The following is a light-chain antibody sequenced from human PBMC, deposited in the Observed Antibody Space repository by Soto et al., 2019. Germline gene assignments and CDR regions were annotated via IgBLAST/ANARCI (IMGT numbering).Light chain of an antibody. J-gene: IGKJ4*01. CDR1: QTISNW. CDR2: KAF. CDR3: QQYNTYPLT. Sequence: DIQMTQSPATLSASVGDRVTITCRASQTISNWLAWYQQKPGKAPKLLIYKAFSLESGVSLRFSGSGSGTEFTLTISNLQPDDFAIYYCQQYNTYPLTFGGGTRVEIK. V-gene: IGKV1-5*03.